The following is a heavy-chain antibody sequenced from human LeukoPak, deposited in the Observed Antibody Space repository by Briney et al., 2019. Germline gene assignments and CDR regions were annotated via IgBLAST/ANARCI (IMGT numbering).Heavy chain of an antibody. CDR2: INGNSGAT. Sequence: ASVTVSCKASGFTFTDHFMHWVRQAPGQGLEWMGWINGNSGATFYAQKFQDRVTVTRDTSISTMYMELNRLTSDDTAVYFCARDFNWGADYWGQGTLVAVSS. D-gene: IGHD7-27*01. CDR1: GFTFTDHF. CDR3: ARDFNWGADY. J-gene: IGHJ4*02. V-gene: IGHV1-2*02.